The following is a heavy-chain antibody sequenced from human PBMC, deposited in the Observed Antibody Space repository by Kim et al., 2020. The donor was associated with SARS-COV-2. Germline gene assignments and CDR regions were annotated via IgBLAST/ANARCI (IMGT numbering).Heavy chain of an antibody. CDR2: T. V-gene: IGHV3-53*01. D-gene: IGHD6-6*01. CDR3: ARGFTARAFDY. J-gene: IGHJ4*02. Sequence: TYYADYVKGRFTISSDDSKNTLYVQMNSLRAEDTAVYFWARGFTARAFDYWGQGTLVTVSS.